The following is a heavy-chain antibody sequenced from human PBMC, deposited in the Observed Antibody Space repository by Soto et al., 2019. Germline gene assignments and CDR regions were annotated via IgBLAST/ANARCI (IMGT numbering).Heavy chain of an antibody. V-gene: IGHV4-31*03. CDR3: ARDLRLDS. J-gene: IGHJ4*02. CDR1: GDSISKGGYY. D-gene: IGHD2-21*02. CDR2: IYYSGST. Sequence: QVQLQESGPGLVKPSQTLSLTCTVSGDSISKGGYYWNWIRQRPGKGLEWIGYIYYSGSTYYNPSLKSRVTISIDTSVNRFFLMLTSVTAADTAVYYCARDLRLDSWGQGTLVTVSS.